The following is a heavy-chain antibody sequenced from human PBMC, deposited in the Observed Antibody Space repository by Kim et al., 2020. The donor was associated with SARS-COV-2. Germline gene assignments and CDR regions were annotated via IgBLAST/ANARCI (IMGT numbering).Heavy chain of an antibody. Sequence: GGSLRLSCAASGLTFSRYGMHWVRQAPGMGLEWVADISYDGSTEYYADSVKGRFTISRDNSKNILYLQMNSLTTEDTAVYFCAKAPIALGPAGNMWFDPWGQGTLVTVSS. D-gene: IGHD2-2*01. CDR3: AKAPIALGPAGNMWFDP. CDR2: ISYDGSTE. V-gene: IGHV3-30*18. CDR1: GLTFSRYG. J-gene: IGHJ5*02.